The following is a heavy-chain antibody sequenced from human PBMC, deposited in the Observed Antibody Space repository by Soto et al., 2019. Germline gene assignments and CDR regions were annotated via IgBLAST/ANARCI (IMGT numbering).Heavy chain of an antibody. D-gene: IGHD3-3*01. CDR1: GFTFSSYG. J-gene: IGHJ5*02. V-gene: IGHV3-30*18. Sequence: QVQLVESGGGVVQPGRSLRLSCAASGFTFSSYGMHWVRQAPGKGLEWVAVISYDGSNKYYADSVKGRFTISRDNSKNTLYMQMNSLRDEGTAVYYGAKDRVSYDFWRGYYQAGNWFDPWGQGTLVTVSS. CDR3: AKDRVSYDFWRGYYQAGNWFDP. CDR2: ISYDGSNK.